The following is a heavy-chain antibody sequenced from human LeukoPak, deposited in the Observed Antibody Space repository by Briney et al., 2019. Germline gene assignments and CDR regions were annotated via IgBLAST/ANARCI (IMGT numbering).Heavy chain of an antibody. CDR1: GYTLTELS. J-gene: IGHJ3*02. V-gene: IGHV1-24*01. CDR2: FDPEDGET. Sequence: ASVKVSCKVSGYTLTELSMHWVRQAPGKGLEWMGGFDPEDGETIYAQKFQGRVTMTEDTSTDTAYMELSSLRSEDTAVYYCARLPRRNSIKAFDIWGQGTMVAVSS. D-gene: IGHD2-21*01. CDR3: ARLPRRNSIKAFDI.